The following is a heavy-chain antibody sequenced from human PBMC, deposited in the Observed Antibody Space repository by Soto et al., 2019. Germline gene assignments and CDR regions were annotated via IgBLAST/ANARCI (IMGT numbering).Heavy chain of an antibody. D-gene: IGHD5-18*01. Sequence: SGPTLVNPTHPLTLTCTFSGVSLTTYGVGVGWIRQPPGKALDWLALIFWNDDERYSPPLKSRLTITKDTYKNQVVFTMTKMDAVDTETYFCVNTGYSYDRFASWGRGTLVTVSS. J-gene: IGHJ4*02. CDR2: IFWNDDE. CDR1: GVSLTTYGVG. V-gene: IGHV2-5*01. CDR3: VNTGYSYDRFAS.